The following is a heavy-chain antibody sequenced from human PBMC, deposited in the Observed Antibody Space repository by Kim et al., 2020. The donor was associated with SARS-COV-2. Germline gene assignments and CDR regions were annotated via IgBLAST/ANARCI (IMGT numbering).Heavy chain of an antibody. CDR3: ARLPVVDTAMARYYYYYYGMDV. V-gene: IGHV5-51*01. Sequence: GESLKISCKGSGYSFTSYWIGWVRQMPGKGLEWMGIIYPGDSDTRYSPSFQGQVTISADKSISTAYLQWSSLKASDTAMYYCARLPVVDTAMARYYYYYYGMDVWGQGTTVTVSS. D-gene: IGHD5-18*01. CDR2: IYPGDSDT. CDR1: GYSFTSYW. J-gene: IGHJ6*02.